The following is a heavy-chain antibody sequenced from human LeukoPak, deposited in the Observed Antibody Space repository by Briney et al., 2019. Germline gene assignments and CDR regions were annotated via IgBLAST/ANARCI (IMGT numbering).Heavy chain of an antibody. D-gene: IGHD6-13*01. V-gene: IGHV3-30*18. CDR1: GFTFSNYG. Sequence: PGRSLRLSCAASGFTFSNYGMHWVRQAPGKGLEWVAVISYDGINKYYADPVKGRFTISRDNSKNTLYLQMNSLRAEDTAVYYCAKSAAAAGRTYFDSWGQGTLVTVSS. J-gene: IGHJ4*02. CDR2: ISYDGINK. CDR3: AKSAAAAGRTYFDS.